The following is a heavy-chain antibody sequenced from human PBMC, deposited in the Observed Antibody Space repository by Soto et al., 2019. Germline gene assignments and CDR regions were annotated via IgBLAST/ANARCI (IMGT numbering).Heavy chain of an antibody. J-gene: IGHJ2*01. D-gene: IGHD2-2*01. V-gene: IGHV4-31*03. CDR1: GGSISSGGYY. CDR3: ARDRRRVVPDYWYFDL. CDR2: IYSSGST. Sequence: QVQLQESGPGLVKPSQTLSLTCTVSGGSISSGGYYWSWIRQHPGKGLEWIGYIYSSGSTYYNPSLKSRVTISVDTSKNQFSLKLSSVTAADTAVYYCARDRRRVVPDYWYFDLWGRGTLVTVSS.